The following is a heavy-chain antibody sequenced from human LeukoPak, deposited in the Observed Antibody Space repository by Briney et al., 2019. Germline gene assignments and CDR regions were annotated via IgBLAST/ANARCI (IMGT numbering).Heavy chain of an antibody. CDR3: AKGSPLDLGAGEPYYYGMDV. J-gene: IGHJ6*02. CDR1: GFTFSSYA. V-gene: IGHV3-30-3*01. D-gene: IGHD3-10*01. Sequence: PGRSLRLSCAASGFTFSSYAMHWVRQAPGKGLEWVAVISYDGSNKYYADSVKGRFTISRDNSKNTLYLQMNSLRAEDTAVYYCAKGSPLDLGAGEPYYYGMDVWGQGTTVIVSS. CDR2: ISYDGSNK.